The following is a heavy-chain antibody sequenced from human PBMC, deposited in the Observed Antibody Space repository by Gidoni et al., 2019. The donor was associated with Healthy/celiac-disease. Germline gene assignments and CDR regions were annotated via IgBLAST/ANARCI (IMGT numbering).Heavy chain of an antibody. J-gene: IGHJ5*02. CDR3: ARGPRLLLFRRGGRWFDP. Sequence: NYNPALKSRVNISVDTSKNQFSLKLSSVTAADTAVYYCARGPRLLLFRRGGRWFDPWGQGTLVTVSS. V-gene: IGHV4-34*01. D-gene: IGHD3-10*01.